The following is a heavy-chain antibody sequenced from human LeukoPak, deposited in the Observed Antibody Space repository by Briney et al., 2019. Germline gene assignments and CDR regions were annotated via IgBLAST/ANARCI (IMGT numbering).Heavy chain of an antibody. J-gene: IGHJ4*02. V-gene: IGHV3-9*03. CDR2: ISWNSGSM. CDR3: AKGPTYYYDSSGYYYTN. D-gene: IGHD3-22*01. CDR1: GFTFDDYA. Sequence: GRSLRLSCAASGFTFDDYAMHWVRQAPGKGLEWVSGISWNSGSMGYADSVKGRFTISRDNAKNSLYLQMNSLRAEDMALYYCAKGPTYYYDSSGYYYTNWGQGTLVTVSS.